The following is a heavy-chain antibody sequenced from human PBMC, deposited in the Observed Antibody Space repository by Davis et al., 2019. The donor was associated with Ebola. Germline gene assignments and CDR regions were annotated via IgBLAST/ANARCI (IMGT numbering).Heavy chain of an antibody. J-gene: IGHJ6*04. CDR2: ISWNSGSI. D-gene: IGHD6-6*01. Sequence: PGGSLRLSCTASGFTVSSNYMSWVRQAPGKGLEWVSGISWNSGSIGYADSVKGRFTISRDNAKNSLYLQMNSLRTEDTALYYCAKDTSSSSIYYGMDVWGKGTTVTVSS. V-gene: IGHV3-9*01. CDR3: AKDTSSSSIYYGMDV. CDR1: GFTVSSNY.